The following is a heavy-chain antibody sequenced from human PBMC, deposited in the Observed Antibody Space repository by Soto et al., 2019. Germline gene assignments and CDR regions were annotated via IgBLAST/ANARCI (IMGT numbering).Heavy chain of an antibody. J-gene: IGHJ6*02. CDR3: AGRIAVAGTNYYGMDV. CDR1: GFTFSTYT. CDR2: ISTNGGST. D-gene: IGHD6-19*01. V-gene: IGHV3-64*01. Sequence: EVQLVESGGGLVQPGGSLRLSCAASGFTFSTYTMHWVRQAPGKGLEYVSGISTNGGSTYYTTSVKGRFTISRDNSKNTPYLQKGSLGVEDLAVYYCAGRIAVAGTNYYGMDVWGQGTTVTVSS.